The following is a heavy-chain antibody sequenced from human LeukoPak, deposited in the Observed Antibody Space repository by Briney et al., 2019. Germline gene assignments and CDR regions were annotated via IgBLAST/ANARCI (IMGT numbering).Heavy chain of an antibody. V-gene: IGHV3-7*01. CDR3: VRGGNRAHCPYFFDS. Sequence: QTGGSLRLSCAASGFTSSTYWMTWVRQAPGKGLEWVATIRQDDIERHLVDSVKGRFFISRDNAKNSLYLQMNSLTVEDTAVYYCVRGGNRAHCPYFFDSWGQGTLITVS. CDR1: GFTSSTYW. J-gene: IGHJ4*02. D-gene: IGHD2/OR15-2a*01. CDR2: IRQDDIER.